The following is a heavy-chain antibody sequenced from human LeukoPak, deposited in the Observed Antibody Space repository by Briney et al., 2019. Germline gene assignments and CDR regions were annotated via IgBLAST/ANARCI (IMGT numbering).Heavy chain of an antibody. CDR1: GFTFNSYG. D-gene: IGHD4-23*01. V-gene: IGHV3-48*01. Sequence: GGSLRLSCAASGFTFNSYGMIWVRQPPGKVLEWVSYISSSTSTITYADSVRGRFTISRDNAGNSLYLQMNSLRAEDTAVYYCARETVGIDYWGQGTLVTVSS. J-gene: IGHJ4*02. CDR2: ISSSTSTI. CDR3: ARETVGIDY.